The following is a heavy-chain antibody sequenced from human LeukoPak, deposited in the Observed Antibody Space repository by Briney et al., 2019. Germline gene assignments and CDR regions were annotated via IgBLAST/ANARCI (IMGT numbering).Heavy chain of an antibody. CDR1: GFTFSGYW. Sequence: GGSLRLSCAASGFTFSGYWMSWVRQTPEKGLEWVANIKQDGYEKYYVDSVKGRFTISRDNAKNSPYLQMNSLRADDTAIYYCARDKIVGPTTLDYWGQGTLVTVSS. J-gene: IGHJ4*02. D-gene: IGHD1-26*01. CDR2: IKQDGYEK. V-gene: IGHV3-7*01. CDR3: ARDKIVGPTTLDY.